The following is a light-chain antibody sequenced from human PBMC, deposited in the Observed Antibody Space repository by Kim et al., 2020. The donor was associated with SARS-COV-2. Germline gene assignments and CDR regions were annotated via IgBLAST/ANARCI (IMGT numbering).Light chain of an antibody. Sequence: SVGDRVTITCRASQSICNYLNWYQQKPGKAPKFLIYAASSLESGVPSRFSGSGSGTDFTLTISSLQPEDFATYYCQQSYSTPPLTFGGGTKVDIK. CDR1: QSICNY. CDR3: QQSYSTPPLT. V-gene: IGKV1-39*01. J-gene: IGKJ4*01. CDR2: AAS.